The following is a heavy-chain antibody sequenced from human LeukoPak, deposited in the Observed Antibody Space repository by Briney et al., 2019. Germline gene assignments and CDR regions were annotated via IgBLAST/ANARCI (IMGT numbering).Heavy chain of an antibody. CDR1: GFTFSSYA. Sequence: PGGSLGLSCTASGFTFSSYAMSWVRQAPGKGLAWVSAISGSGDSTYYVASVKGRFTISRDNSKNTLYLQMNSLRAEDTAVYYCARWLQRPIDCWGQGTLVTVSS. V-gene: IGHV3-23*01. CDR2: ISGSGDST. D-gene: IGHD5-24*01. CDR3: ARWLQRPIDC. J-gene: IGHJ4*02.